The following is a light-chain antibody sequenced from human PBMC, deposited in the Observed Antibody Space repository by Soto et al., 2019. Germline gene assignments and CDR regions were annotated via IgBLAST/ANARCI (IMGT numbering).Light chain of an antibody. CDR2: EVN. CDR3: SLYTTSSTRV. CDR1: SSDFNNYDR. V-gene: IGLV2-18*01. Sequence: QSALTQPPSVSGSPGQSVTISCTGTSSDFNNYDRVSWYQRPPGTGPKLIIFEVNNRPSGVPDRFSGSKSGTTASLTISGLQAEDEGEYYCSLYTTSSTRVFGTGTKVT. J-gene: IGLJ1*01.